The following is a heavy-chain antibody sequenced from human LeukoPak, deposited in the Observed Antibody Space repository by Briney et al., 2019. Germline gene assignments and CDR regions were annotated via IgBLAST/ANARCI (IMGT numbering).Heavy chain of an antibody. V-gene: IGHV3-30*02. CDR1: GFTFSSYG. CDR2: IRYDGSNK. Sequence: GGSLRLSCAASGFTFSSYGMHWVRQAPGKGLEWVAFIRYDGSNKYYADSVKGRFTISRDNSKNTLYLQMNSLRAEDTAVYYCARGVGGNYYDSSGQHNYFDYWGQGTLVTVSS. J-gene: IGHJ4*02. CDR3: ARGVGGNYYDSSGQHNYFDY. D-gene: IGHD3-22*01.